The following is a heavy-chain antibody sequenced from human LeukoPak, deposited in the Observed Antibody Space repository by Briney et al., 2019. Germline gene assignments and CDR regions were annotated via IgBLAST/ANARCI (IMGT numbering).Heavy chain of an antibody. CDR2: IYSGGST. CDR1: GFTVSSNY. CDR3: ASEPRWGYLGS. D-gene: IGHD3-16*01. J-gene: IGHJ5*02. Sequence: GGSLRLSCAASGFTVSSNYMSWVRQAPGKGLEWVSVIYSGGSTYYADSVKGRFTISRDNSKNTLYLQMNSLRAEDTAVYYCASEPRWGYLGSWGQGTLVTVSS. V-gene: IGHV3-53*01.